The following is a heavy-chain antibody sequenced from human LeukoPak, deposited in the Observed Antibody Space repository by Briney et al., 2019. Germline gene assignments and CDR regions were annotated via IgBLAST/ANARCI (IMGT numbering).Heavy chain of an antibody. J-gene: IGHJ4*02. Sequence: GGSLRLSCAACGFSFSSYAMSWVRQAPEKGLEWVSSLTVSGATTWYADSVKGRFTISRDNSQNTLYLQMNSLRAEDTAVYYCAIPLVAGRGRFDYWGQGTLVTVSS. D-gene: IGHD5-12*01. V-gene: IGHV3-23*01. CDR2: LTVSGATT. CDR1: GFSFSSYA. CDR3: AIPLVAGRGRFDY.